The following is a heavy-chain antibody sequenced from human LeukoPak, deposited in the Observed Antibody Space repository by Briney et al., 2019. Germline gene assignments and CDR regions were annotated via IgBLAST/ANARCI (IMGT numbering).Heavy chain of an antibody. Sequence: PSETLSLTCTVSGDSISSRSYYWGWIRQPPGKGLEWIGYIYYSGSTNYNPSLKSRVTISVDTSKNQFSLKLSSVTAADTAVYYCARFCNYFDSSGYYYGFDPWGQGTLVTVSS. D-gene: IGHD3-22*01. J-gene: IGHJ5*02. V-gene: IGHV4-61*05. CDR2: IYYSGST. CDR1: GDSISSRSYY. CDR3: ARFCNYFDSSGYYYGFDP.